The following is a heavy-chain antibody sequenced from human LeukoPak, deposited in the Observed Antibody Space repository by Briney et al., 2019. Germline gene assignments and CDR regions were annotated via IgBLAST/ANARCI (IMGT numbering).Heavy chain of an antibody. CDR2: IYHSGST. CDR1: GGSISSGGDS. V-gene: IGHV4-30-2*01. Sequence: PLQTLSLTCAVSGGSISSGGDSWSWIRQPPGKGLEWIGYIYHSGSTYYNPSLKSRVPISVERSKNQFSLKLSSVTAADPAVYYCARRSSFSIFGVSFIGWSDPWGQGTLVTVSS. D-gene: IGHD3-3*01. CDR3: ARRSSFSIFGVSFIGWSDP. J-gene: IGHJ5*02.